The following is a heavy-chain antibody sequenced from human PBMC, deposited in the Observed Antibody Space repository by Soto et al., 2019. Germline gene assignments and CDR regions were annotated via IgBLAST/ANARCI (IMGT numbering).Heavy chain of an antibody. D-gene: IGHD3-22*01. V-gene: IGHV1-69*13. CDR2: IIPIFGTA. CDR1: GGTFSSYA. Sequence: SVKVSCKASGGTFSSYAISWVRQAPGQGLEWMGGIIPIFGTANYAQKFQGRVTITADESTSTAYMELSSLRSEDTAVYYCARPVPYYDSSGYYLDAFDIWGQGTMVTVSS. J-gene: IGHJ3*02. CDR3: ARPVPYYDSSGYYLDAFDI.